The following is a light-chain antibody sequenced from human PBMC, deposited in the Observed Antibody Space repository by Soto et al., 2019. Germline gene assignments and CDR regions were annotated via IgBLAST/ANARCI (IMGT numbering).Light chain of an antibody. CDR1: SGHRSYI. V-gene: IGLV4-60*02. J-gene: IGLJ2*01. CDR3: ETWDNKILV. Sequence: QPVLTQSSSASASLGSSVKLTCTLSSGHRSYIIAWHQQQPGKAPRYLMKLEGSGSDNKGSGVPDRFSGSSSGADRYLTISSLQFEDEADYYCETWDNKILVFGGGTKLTVL. CDR2: LEGSGSD.